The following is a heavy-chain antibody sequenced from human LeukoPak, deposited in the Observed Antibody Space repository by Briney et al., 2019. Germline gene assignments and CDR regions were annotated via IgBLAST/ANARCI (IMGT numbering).Heavy chain of an antibody. D-gene: IGHD6-19*01. Sequence: GGSLRLSCAASGFTFSSYSMSWIRQAPETGLEWLSYTSPSGGTIYYTDSVKGRFTMSRDNAQNALYLEMNSLRAEDTAVYYCARDKTQWLVIQYLFDYWGQGTLVTVSS. V-gene: IGHV3-48*04. CDR2: TSPSGGTI. CDR1: GFTFSSYS. J-gene: IGHJ4*02. CDR3: ARDKTQWLVIQYLFDY.